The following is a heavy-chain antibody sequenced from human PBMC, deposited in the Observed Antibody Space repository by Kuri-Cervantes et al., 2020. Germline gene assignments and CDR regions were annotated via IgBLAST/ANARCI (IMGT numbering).Heavy chain of an antibody. CDR3: ARAMRVTMIVVGAFDI. Sequence: GGSLRLSCVGSGFNFNSYSMNWVRQAPGKGLEWVSHISSSNISIYYADSVRGRFTISRDNAKNSLYLQMNSLRAEDTAVYYCARAMRVTMIVVGAFDIWGQGTMVTVSS. CDR1: GFNFNSYS. J-gene: IGHJ3*02. CDR2: ISSSNISI. V-gene: IGHV3-48*01. D-gene: IGHD3-22*01.